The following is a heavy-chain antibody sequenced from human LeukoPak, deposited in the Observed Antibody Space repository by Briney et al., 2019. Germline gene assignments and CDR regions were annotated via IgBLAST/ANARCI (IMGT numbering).Heavy chain of an antibody. CDR2: IRYDGSNK. CDR3: AKDRYSGSYSYYYYMDV. V-gene: IGHV3-30*02. Sequence: GVPLRLSCAASGFTFSSYGMHCVRQAPGKGLEWVAFIRYDGSNKYYADSVKGRFPISRHNSKNTLYLQMNSLRAEDTAVYYCAKDRYSGSYSYYYYMDVWGKGTTVTVSS. CDR1: GFTFSSYG. D-gene: IGHD1-26*01. J-gene: IGHJ6*03.